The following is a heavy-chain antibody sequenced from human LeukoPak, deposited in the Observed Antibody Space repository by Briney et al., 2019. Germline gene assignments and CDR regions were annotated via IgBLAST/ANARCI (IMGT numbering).Heavy chain of an antibody. CDR1: GFTFSSYS. J-gene: IGHJ4*02. Sequence: GGSLGLSCAASGFTFSSYSMNWVRQAPGKGLEWVSSISSSSSYIYYADSVKGRFTISRDNAKNSLYLQMNSLRAEDTAVYYCARDRGIAVAGSFDYWGQGTLVTVSS. CDR3: ARDRGIAVAGSFDY. CDR2: ISSSSSYI. V-gene: IGHV3-21*01. D-gene: IGHD6-19*01.